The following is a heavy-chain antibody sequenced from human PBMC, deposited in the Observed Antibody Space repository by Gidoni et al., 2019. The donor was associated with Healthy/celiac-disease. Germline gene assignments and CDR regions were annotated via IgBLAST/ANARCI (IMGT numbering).Heavy chain of an antibody. CDR2: INPSGGST. J-gene: IGHJ4*02. D-gene: IGHD6-13*01. V-gene: IGHV1-46*03. CDR1: GYTFTSYY. Sequence: QVQLVQSGAEVKKPGASVKVSCKASGYTFTSYYMHWVRQAPGQGLEWMGIINPSGGSTSYAQKFQGRVTMTRDTSTSTVYMELSSLRSEDTAVYYCARVGFEPRWYMTELDYWGQGTLVTVSS. CDR3: ARVGFEPRWYMTELDY.